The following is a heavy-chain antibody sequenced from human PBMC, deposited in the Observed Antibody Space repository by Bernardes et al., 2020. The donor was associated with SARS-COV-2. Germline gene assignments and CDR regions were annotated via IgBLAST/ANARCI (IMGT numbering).Heavy chain of an antibody. D-gene: IGHD3-22*01. CDR2: ISYDGSNK. CDR1: GFTFSSYG. V-gene: IGHV3-30*18. Sequence: GGSLRRSCAASGFTFSSYGMHWVRQAPGKGLEWVAVISYDGSNKYYADSVKGRFTISRDNSKNTLYLQMNSLRAEDTAVYYCAKAGPYYYDSSGPFDYWGQGTLVTVSS. CDR3: AKAGPYYYDSSGPFDY. J-gene: IGHJ4*02.